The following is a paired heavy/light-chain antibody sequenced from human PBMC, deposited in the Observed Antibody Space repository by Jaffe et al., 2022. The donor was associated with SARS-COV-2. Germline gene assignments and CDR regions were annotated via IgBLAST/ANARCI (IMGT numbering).Heavy chain of an antibody. CDR1: GGTVITYA. CDR3: ARMDFDEYGRSSADY. V-gene: IGHV1-69*01. Sequence: QVQLVQSGAEVKKPGSSVKVSCKASGGTVITYAFNWVRQAPGQGLEWMGGIIPIYGTPNYAQKFQDKITITADESTSTAYMELNSLSPEDTAVYYCARMDFDEYGRSSADYWGQGTLVIVSS. CDR2: IIPIYGTP. J-gene: IGHJ4*02. D-gene: IGHD4-17*01.
Light chain of an antibody. V-gene: IGKV1-33*01. CDR1: QGILNY. J-gene: IGKJ4*01. CDR3: QQYDNFPTVS. Sequence: DIQMTQFPSSLSASVGDRVTFTCQASQGILNYLNWYQQKPGKAPRLLISGASNLETGVPSRFSGRGSGTDFTFTISSLQPEDVATYYCQQYDNFPTVSFGGGTRVEI. CDR2: GAS.